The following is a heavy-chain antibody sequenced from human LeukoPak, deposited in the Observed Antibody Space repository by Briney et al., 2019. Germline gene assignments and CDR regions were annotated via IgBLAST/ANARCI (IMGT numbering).Heavy chain of an antibody. Sequence: GGSLRLSCAASGFAFNNYDMHRVRQVKGKGLEWVSAIGMAGDTYYPGSVKGRFTISGENAKKSLYLQMNSLRVGDTAVYYCARGVTMVRGVAEIYYFDSWGQGTLVTVSS. J-gene: IGHJ4*02. V-gene: IGHV3-13*01. CDR3: ARGVTMVRGVAEIYYFDS. D-gene: IGHD3-10*01. CDR2: IGMAGDT. CDR1: GFAFNNYD.